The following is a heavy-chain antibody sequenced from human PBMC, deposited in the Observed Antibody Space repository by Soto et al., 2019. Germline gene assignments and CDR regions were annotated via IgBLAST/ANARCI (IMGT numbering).Heavy chain of an antibody. J-gene: IGHJ4*02. CDR2: IKQDGSEK. CDR3: AKGWDSSGWTGVFDY. CDR1: GFTFSSYW. Sequence: GGSLRLSCAASGFTFSSYWMSWVRQAPGKGLEWVANIKQDGSEKYYVDSVKGRFTISRDNSKNSLYLQMNSLRAEDTSVYYCAKGWDSSGWTGVFDYWGQGTLVTVSS. V-gene: IGHV3-7*03. D-gene: IGHD6-19*01.